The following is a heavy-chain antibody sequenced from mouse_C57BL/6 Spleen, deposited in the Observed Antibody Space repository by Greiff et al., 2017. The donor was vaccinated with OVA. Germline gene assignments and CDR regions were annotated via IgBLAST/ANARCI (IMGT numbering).Heavy chain of an antibody. CDR2: ISDGGSYT. V-gene: IGHV5-4*03. CDR1: GFTFSSYA. J-gene: IGHJ4*01. Sequence: EVMLVESGGGLVKPGGSLKLSCAASGFTFSSYAMSWVRQTPEKRLEWVATISDGGSYTYYPDNVKGRFTISRDNAKNNLYLQMSHLKSEDTAMYYCARVYDYEGYAMDYWGQGTSVTVSS. CDR3: ARVYDYEGYAMDY. D-gene: IGHD2-4*01.